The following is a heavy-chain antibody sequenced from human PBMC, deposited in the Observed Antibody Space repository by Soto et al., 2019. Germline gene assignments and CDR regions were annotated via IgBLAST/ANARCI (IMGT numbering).Heavy chain of an antibody. Sequence: QVQLVESGGGVVQPGRSLRLSCAASGFTFSSYGMHWVRQAPGKGLEWVAVISYDGSNKYYADSVKGRFTISRDNSKNTLYLQMNSLRAEDTAVYYCAKSPSGSLLYYYYGMDVWGQGTTVTVSS. CDR2: ISYDGSNK. J-gene: IGHJ6*02. CDR1: GFTFSSYG. V-gene: IGHV3-30*18. D-gene: IGHD1-26*01. CDR3: AKSPSGSLLYYYYGMDV.